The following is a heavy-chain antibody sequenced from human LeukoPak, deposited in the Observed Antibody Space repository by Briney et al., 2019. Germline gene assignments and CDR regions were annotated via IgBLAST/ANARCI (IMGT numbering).Heavy chain of an antibody. CDR1: GFTFSNAW. CDR3: TTDTIAVAGLDY. Sequence: GGSLRLSCAASGFTFSNAWMSWVRQAPGKGLEWVGRIKSKTDGGTTDYAAPVKGRFTISRDDSKNTLYLQMNSLKTEDTAVYYCTTDTIAVAGLDYWGQGTLVTVSS. V-gene: IGHV3-15*01. J-gene: IGHJ4*02. D-gene: IGHD6-19*01. CDR2: IKSKTDGGTT.